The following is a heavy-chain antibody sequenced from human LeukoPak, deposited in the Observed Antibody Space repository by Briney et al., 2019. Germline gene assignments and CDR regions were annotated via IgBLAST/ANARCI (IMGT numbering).Heavy chain of an antibody. Sequence: GASVKVSCKTSGYTFTGYYMHWVRQAPGQGLEWMGIINPSGGSTIYAQKFQGRLTVTRDMSTRTVDMELSSLRSEDTAVYYCTRTMTTGAFDIWGQGTMVTVSS. J-gene: IGHJ3*02. D-gene: IGHD4-17*01. CDR1: GYTFTGYY. V-gene: IGHV1-46*03. CDR3: TRTMTTGAFDI. CDR2: INPSGGST.